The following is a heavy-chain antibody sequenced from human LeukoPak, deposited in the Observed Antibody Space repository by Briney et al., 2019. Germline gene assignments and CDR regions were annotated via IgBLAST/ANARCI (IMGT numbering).Heavy chain of an antibody. Sequence: GGSLRLSCAASGFTFSSHGMHWVRQAPGKGLEWVAFIWYDGTNKYYVDPVKGRFTISRDNSKNTLYLQMNSLRAEDTAVYYCARDWADNNYGPSTFDYWGQGTLVTVSS. CDR3: ARDWADNNYGPSTFDY. D-gene: IGHD5-18*01. V-gene: IGHV3-30*02. CDR2: IWYDGTNK. CDR1: GFTFSSHG. J-gene: IGHJ4*02.